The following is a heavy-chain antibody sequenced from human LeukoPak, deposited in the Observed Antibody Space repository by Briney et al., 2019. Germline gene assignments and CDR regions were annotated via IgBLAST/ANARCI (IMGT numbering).Heavy chain of an antibody. CDR2: IKSNSEGGTA. V-gene: IGHV3-15*07. CDR3: TTDRDALRY. J-gene: IGHJ4*02. Sequence: GGSLRLSCAASGFTFTNAWMNWVRQAPGKGLEWVGRIKSNSEGGTADYAAPVEGRFTISRHDSEGTMYLQMNSLKTEDTAVYYCTTDRDALRYWGQGTPVTVSS. D-gene: IGHD2-21*02. CDR1: GFTFTNAW.